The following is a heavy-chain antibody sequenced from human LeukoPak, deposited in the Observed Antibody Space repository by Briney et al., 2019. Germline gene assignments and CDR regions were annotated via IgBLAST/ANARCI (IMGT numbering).Heavy chain of an antibody. V-gene: IGHV4-4*07. CDR2: IYTSGST. J-gene: IGHJ3*02. CDR1: GGSISSYY. D-gene: IGHD5-18*01. Sequence: SETLSLTCAVYGGSISSYYWSWIRQPAGKGLEWIGRIYTSGSTNYNPSLKSRVTISVDTSKNQFSLKLSSVTAADTAVYYCARDANTAMAYPDAFDIWGQGTMVTVSS. CDR3: ARDANTAMAYPDAFDI.